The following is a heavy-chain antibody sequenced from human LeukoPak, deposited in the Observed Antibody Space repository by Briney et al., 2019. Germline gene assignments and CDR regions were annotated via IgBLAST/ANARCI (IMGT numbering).Heavy chain of an antibody. CDR1: GGSISSYY. CDR3: ARDFSGLKYSSGGDWFDP. D-gene: IGHD6-19*01. V-gene: IGHV4-59*01. J-gene: IGHJ5*02. CDR2: IYYSGST. Sequence: SETLSLTCTVSGGSISSYYWSWIRQPPGKGLEWIGYIYYSGSTNYNPSLKSRVTISVDTSKNQFSLKLSSVTAADTAVYYCARDFSGLKYSSGGDWFDPWGQGTLVTVSS.